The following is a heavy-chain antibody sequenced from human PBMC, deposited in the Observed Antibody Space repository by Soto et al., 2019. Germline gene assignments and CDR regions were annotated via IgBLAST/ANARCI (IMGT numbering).Heavy chain of an antibody. CDR1: GGSISSGGYY. D-gene: IGHD6-13*01. V-gene: IGHV4-31*03. J-gene: IGHJ5*02. CDR3: ARQALAIAAAGTSWFDP. CDR2: IYYSGST. Sequence: ASETLSLTCTVSGGSISSGGYYWSWIRQHPGKGLEWIGYIYYSGSTYYNPSLKSRVTISVDTSKNQFSLKLSSVTAADTAVYYCARQALAIAAAGTSWFDPWGQGTLVTVSS.